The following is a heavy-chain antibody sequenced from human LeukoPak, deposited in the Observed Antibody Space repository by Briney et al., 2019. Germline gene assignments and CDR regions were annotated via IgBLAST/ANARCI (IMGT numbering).Heavy chain of an antibody. Sequence: ASVKVSCKASGGTFSSYAISWVRQAPGQGLEWMGGIIPIFGTANYAQKFQGRVTITADKSTSTAYMELSSLRSEDTAVYYCARDSGRGYSGYAQIAAAGYFDYWGQGTLVTVSS. D-gene: IGHD5-12*01. CDR1: GGTFSSYA. V-gene: IGHV1-69*06. CDR2: IIPIFGTA. CDR3: ARDSGRGYSGYAQIAAAGYFDY. J-gene: IGHJ4*02.